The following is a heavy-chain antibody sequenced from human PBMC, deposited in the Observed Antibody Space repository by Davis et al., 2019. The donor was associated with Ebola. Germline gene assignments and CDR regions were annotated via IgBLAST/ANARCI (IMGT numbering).Heavy chain of an antibody. V-gene: IGHV4-30-4*01. CDR3: ARHGHVHGLLFEHWFDP. CDR1: GGSISSGDYY. Sequence: MPSETLSLTCTVSGGSISSGDYYWSWIRQPPGKGLEWIGYIYYSGSTYYNPSLKSRVTISVDTSKNQFSLKLSSVTAADTAVYYCARHGHVHGLLFEHWFDPWGQGTLVTVSS. CDR2: IYYSGST. J-gene: IGHJ5*02. D-gene: IGHD3-10*01.